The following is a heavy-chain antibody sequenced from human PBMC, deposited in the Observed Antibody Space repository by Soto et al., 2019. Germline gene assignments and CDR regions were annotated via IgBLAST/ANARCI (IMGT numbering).Heavy chain of an antibody. V-gene: IGHV1-3*01. CDR2: INGGTGQT. CDR3: ARGKGMEENYYYYGLDI. Sequence: ASVKVSCKASGYTFSTHAMHWVRQAPGQSLEWMGWINGGTGQTKHSHRFQDRVTITRDTSASTAYMELSSLRSEDTAVYYCARGKGMEENYYYYGLDIWGQGTTVTVS. J-gene: IGHJ6*02. CDR1: GYTFSTHA. D-gene: IGHD1-1*01.